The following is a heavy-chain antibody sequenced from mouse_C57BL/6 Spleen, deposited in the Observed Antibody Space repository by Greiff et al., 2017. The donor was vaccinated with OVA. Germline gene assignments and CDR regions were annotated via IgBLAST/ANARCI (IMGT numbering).Heavy chain of an antibody. J-gene: IGHJ2*01. Sequence: VQLQQPGAELVMPGASVKLSCKASGYTFTSYWMHWVKQRPGQGLEWIGEIDPSDSYTNYNQKFKGKSTLTVDKSSSTAYMQLSSLTSEDSAVYYCARGREGTGNYWGQGTTLTVSS. CDR1: GYTFTSYW. V-gene: IGHV1-69*01. CDR2: IDPSDSYT. D-gene: IGHD4-1*01. CDR3: ARGREGTGNY.